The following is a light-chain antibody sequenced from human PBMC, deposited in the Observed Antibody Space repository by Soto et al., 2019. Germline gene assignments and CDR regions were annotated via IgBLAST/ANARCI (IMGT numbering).Light chain of an antibody. V-gene: IGKV3-20*01. CDR3: QQYGSSPWT. CDR2: GAS. Sequence: ETVLTQSPGTLSLSPGERATLSCRASQTIRSNYLAWYRQTPGQAPRLLIYGASNRATGIADRFSGSGAGTDFTLIISRLQPEDSALSYCQQYGSSPWTFGQGTKVELK. J-gene: IGKJ1*01. CDR1: QTIRSNY.